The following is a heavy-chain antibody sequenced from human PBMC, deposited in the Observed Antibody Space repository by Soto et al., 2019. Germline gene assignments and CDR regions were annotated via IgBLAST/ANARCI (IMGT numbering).Heavy chain of an antibody. J-gene: IGHJ5*02. D-gene: IGHD6-19*01. CDR3: ARGRVAVAGTRWFDP. Sequence: SETLSLTCAFYCGSFIGYYWSWIRQPPGKGLEWIGEINHSGSTNYNPSLRSRVTISVDTSKNQFSLKLSSVTAADTAVYYCARGRVAVAGTRWFDPWGQGTLVTVSS. V-gene: IGHV4-34*01. CDR2: INHSGST. CDR1: CGSFIGYY.